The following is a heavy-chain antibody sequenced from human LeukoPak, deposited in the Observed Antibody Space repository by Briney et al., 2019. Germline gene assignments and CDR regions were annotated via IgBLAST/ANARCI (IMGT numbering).Heavy chain of an antibody. Sequence: SGPALVKPTQTLTLTCTFSGFSLSTRGMCVSWNRQPPGKALEWLARIDWDDDKYYSTSLKTRLTISKDTSKNQVVLTMTNMDPVDTATYYCARILDGGNSADWFDPWGQGTLVTVSS. D-gene: IGHD4-23*01. J-gene: IGHJ5*02. CDR1: GFSLSTRGMC. CDR2: IDWDDDK. V-gene: IGHV2-70*11. CDR3: ARILDGGNSADWFDP.